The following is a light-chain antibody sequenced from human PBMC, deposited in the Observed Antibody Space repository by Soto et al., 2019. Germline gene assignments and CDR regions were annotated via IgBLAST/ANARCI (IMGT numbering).Light chain of an antibody. Sequence: QAVVTQEPSLTVSPGGTVTLTCGSSTGAVTSGHYPYWFQQKPGQAPRTLIYDTSNKHSWTPARFSGSRLGGKAALTLSGAQTEDEAEYYCLLSYSGARPVVFGGGTKLTVL. J-gene: IGLJ2*01. V-gene: IGLV7-46*01. CDR2: DTS. CDR3: LLSYSGARPVV. CDR1: TGAVTSGHY.